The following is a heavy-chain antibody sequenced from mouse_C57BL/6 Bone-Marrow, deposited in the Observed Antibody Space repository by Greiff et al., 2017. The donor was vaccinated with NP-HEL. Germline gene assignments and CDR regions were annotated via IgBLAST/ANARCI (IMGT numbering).Heavy chain of an antibody. V-gene: IGHV1-18*01. CDR3: ARSYYGSSYDYFDY. CDR2: INPNNGGT. CDR1: GYTFTDYN. Sequence: EVQLQQSGPELVKPGASVKIPCKASGYTFTDYNMDWVKQSHGKSLEWIGDINPNNGGTIYNQKFKGKATLTVDKSSSTAYMELRSLTSDDTAVYYCARSYYGSSYDYFDYWGQGTTLTVSS. J-gene: IGHJ2*01. D-gene: IGHD1-1*01.